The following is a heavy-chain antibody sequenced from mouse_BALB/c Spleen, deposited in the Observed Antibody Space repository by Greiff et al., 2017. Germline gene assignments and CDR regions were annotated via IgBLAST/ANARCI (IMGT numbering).Heavy chain of an antibody. CDR3: ARALFITTATPFAY. J-gene: IGHJ3*01. CDR2: ISNLAYSI. CDR1: GFTFSDYG. Sequence: EVQGVESGGGLVQPGGSRKLSCAASGFTFSDYGMAWVRQAPGKGPEWVAFISNLAYSIYYADTVTGRFTISRENAKNTLYLEMSSLRSEDTAMYYCARALFITTATPFAYWGQGTLVTVSA. D-gene: IGHD1-2*01. V-gene: IGHV5-15*02.